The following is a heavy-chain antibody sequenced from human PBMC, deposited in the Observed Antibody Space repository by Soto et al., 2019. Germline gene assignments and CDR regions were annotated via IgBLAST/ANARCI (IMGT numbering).Heavy chain of an antibody. J-gene: IGHJ3*01. CDR1: GGTFSSYT. Sequence: GTSVKVSCKACGGTFSSYTISWVRQAPGQGLEWMGRIIPILGIANYAQKFQGRVTNTADKSTSTAYMELSSLRSEDTAVYYCATDLGRHSGYVAAFDLRAQGKLGTASS. CDR2: IIPILGIA. CDR3: ATDLGRHSGYVAAFDL. V-gene: IGHV1-69*04. D-gene: IGHD5-12*01.